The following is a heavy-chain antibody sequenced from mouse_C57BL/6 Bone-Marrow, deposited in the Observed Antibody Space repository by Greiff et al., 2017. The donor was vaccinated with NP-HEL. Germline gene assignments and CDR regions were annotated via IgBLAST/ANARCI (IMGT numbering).Heavy chain of an antibody. CDR2: IYPGDGDT. Sequence: QVQLQQSGAELVKPGASVKISCKASGYAFSSYWMNWVKQRPGKGLEWIGQIYPGDGDTNYNGKFKGKATLTADKSSSTAYMQLSSLTSEDSAVYFCARGGGYDYDVYFDVWGTGTTVTVSS. CDR1: GYAFSSYW. CDR3: ARGGGYDYDVYFDV. D-gene: IGHD2-4*01. V-gene: IGHV1-80*01. J-gene: IGHJ1*03.